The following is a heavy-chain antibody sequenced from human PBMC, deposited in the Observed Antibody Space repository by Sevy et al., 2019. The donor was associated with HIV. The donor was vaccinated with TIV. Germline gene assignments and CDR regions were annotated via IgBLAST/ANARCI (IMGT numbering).Heavy chain of an antibody. D-gene: IGHD6-19*01. Sequence: SETLSLTCTVSTGYINNYYWTWVRQSPGKGLEWIGYIYYRGNTKYNPSLKSRVSMSIDTNKEQCSLTLTSVTGADSAIYYCARAEYGHSRGWYSWLDAWGQGILVTVSS. CDR2: IYYRGNT. CDR3: ARAEYGHSRGWYSWLDA. J-gene: IGHJ5*02. CDR1: TGYINNYY. V-gene: IGHV4-59*01.